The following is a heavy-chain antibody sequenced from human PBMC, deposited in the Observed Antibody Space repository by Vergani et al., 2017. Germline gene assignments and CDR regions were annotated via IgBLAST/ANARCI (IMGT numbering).Heavy chain of an antibody. D-gene: IGHD2-2*01. CDR1: GGSIRSGSYY. J-gene: IGHJ4*02. CDR2: IYTSGST. V-gene: IGHV4-61*02. Sequence: QVQLQESGPGLVKPSQTLSLTCTGSGGSIRSGSYYWSWIRQPAGKGLEWIVRIYTSGSTNYNPSLKSRVTISVDTSKDQFSLKLSSVTAADTAGYYCAIKGRYCSTTSCRVGFGLLDWGQGTLVTVSS. CDR3: AIKGRYCSTTSCRVGFGLLD.